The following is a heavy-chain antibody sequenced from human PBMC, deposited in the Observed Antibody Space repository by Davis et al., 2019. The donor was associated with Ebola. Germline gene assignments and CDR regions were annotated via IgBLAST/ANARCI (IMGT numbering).Heavy chain of an antibody. CDR3: ARGNYDILTGYPFDY. CDR2: IYYRGST. D-gene: IGHD3-9*01. Sequence: MPSETLSLTCTVSGGSISSYYWSWIRQPPGKGLEWIGYIYYRGSTNYNPSLKSRVTISVDTSKNQFSLKLSSVTAADTAVYYCARGNYDILTGYPFDYWGQGTLVTVSS. CDR1: GGSISSYY. J-gene: IGHJ4*02. V-gene: IGHV4-59*01.